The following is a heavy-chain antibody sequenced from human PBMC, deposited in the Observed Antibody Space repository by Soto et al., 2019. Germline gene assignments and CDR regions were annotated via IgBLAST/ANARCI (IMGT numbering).Heavy chain of an antibody. D-gene: IGHD3-22*01. J-gene: IGHJ4*02. V-gene: IGHV4-39*01. CDR2: IFYTGRT. Sequence: SETLSLTCTVSDGSISTSSYYWGWIRQSPGKGLEWIGTIFYTGRTYYNPSLESRVTLSVDTSKNQFSLHLTSVTAADTAVYYCTRHHPHHYHSSGYFDYWGQGALVTVS. CDR3: TRHHPHHYHSSGYFDY. CDR1: DGSISTSSYY.